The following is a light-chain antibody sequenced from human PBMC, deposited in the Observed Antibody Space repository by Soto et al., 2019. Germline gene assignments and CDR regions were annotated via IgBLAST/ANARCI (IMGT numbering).Light chain of an antibody. J-gene: IGKJ1*01. CDR3: QHYNSYSES. Sequence: DIQMTQSPSTLSGSVGDRVTITCRASQTISSWLAWYQQKPGKAPKLLIYKASTLKSGVPSRFSGSGSGTEFTLTISSLQPDDFATYYCQHYNSYSESLGPGTKGELK. CDR2: KAS. V-gene: IGKV1-5*03. CDR1: QTISSW.